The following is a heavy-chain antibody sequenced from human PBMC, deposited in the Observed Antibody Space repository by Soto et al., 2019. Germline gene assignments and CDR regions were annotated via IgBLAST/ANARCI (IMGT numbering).Heavy chain of an antibody. J-gene: IGHJ4*02. CDR3: ARTAAGTLSYDY. V-gene: IGHV4-34*01. Sequence: KPSETLSLTCAVYGGSFSGYYWSWIRQPPGKGLEWIGEINHSGSTNYNPSLKSRVTISVDTSKNQFSLKLSSVTAADTAVYYCARTAAGTLSYDYWGQGTLVTVSS. D-gene: IGHD6-13*01. CDR1: GGSFSGYY. CDR2: INHSGST.